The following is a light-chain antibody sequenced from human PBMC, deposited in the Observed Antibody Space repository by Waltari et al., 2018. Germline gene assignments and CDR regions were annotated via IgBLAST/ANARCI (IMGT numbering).Light chain of an antibody. Sequence: DTQMTQSPSTLSASVGARVTITCRASQSILTWLAWYQQKPGKAPRLLIYKAFNLESGVPGRFSGSASGTEFNLTISSLQPDDSATYYCQQYHDYSAFGQGTKLEI. CDR2: KAF. V-gene: IGKV1-5*03. CDR3: QQYHDYSA. J-gene: IGKJ2*01. CDR1: QSILTW.